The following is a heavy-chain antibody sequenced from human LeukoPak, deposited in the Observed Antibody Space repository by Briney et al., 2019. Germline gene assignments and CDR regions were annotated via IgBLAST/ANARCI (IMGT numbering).Heavy chain of an antibody. D-gene: IGHD1-14*01. J-gene: IGHJ5*02. CDR2: ISGSGGST. Sequence: GGSLRLSCAASGFTFSRYAMSWVRQAPGKGLEWVSAISGSGGSTYYADAVKGRFTISRDNSKNTLYLQMNSLRAEDTAVYYWAKKYNTGLDPWGQGTLVTVSS. V-gene: IGHV3-23*01. CDR3: AKKYNTGLDP. CDR1: GFTFSRYA.